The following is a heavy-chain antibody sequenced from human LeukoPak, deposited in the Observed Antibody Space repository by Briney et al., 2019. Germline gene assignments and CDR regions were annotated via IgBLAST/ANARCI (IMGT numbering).Heavy chain of an antibody. V-gene: IGHV4-59*01. D-gene: IGHD7-27*01. CDR1: GASISSYF. Sequence: SETLSLTCTVSGASISSYFWSWIRQPPGKGLEWIGYIYYSGSSNYNPSLKSRVTMSVDTSTNQFSLKLTSVTAADTAVYYCARDLSGAAGVNWFDPWGQGTLVTVSS. J-gene: IGHJ5*02. CDR3: ARDLSGAAGVNWFDP. CDR2: IYYSGSS.